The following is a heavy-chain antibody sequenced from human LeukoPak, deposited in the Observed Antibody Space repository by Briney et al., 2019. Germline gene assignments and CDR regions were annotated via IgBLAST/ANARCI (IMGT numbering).Heavy chain of an antibody. J-gene: IGHJ4*02. Sequence: EASVKVSCKASGYTFTGYYMHWVRQAPGQGLEWMGWINPNSGGTNYAQKFQGRVTMTRDTSISTAYMELSSLRSEDTAMYYCARSTASGMLLGDWGQGTLVTVSS. D-gene: IGHD2-15*01. V-gene: IGHV1-2*02. CDR1: GYTFTGYY. CDR3: ARSTASGMLLGD. CDR2: INPNSGGT.